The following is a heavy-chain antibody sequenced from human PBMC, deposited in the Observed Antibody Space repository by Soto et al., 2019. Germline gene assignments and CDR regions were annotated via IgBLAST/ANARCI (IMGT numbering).Heavy chain of an antibody. D-gene: IGHD1-1*01. CDR1: GFIFSSYG. Sequence: QVQLVESGGGVVQPGRSLRLSCAASGFIFSSYGMHWVRQAPGKGLEWVAVISYDGINKYYSDSVKGRFTISRDNSKNTRYLQMNSLIAEDTAVYYCAKSVYNWNDGFFDYWGQGTLVTVSS. V-gene: IGHV3-30*18. CDR3: AKSVYNWNDGFFDY. J-gene: IGHJ4*02. CDR2: ISYDGINK.